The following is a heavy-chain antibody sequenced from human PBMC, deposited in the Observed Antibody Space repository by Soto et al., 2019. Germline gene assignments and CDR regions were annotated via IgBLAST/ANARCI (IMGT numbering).Heavy chain of an antibody. CDR2: ISNDGSNK. D-gene: IGHD6-19*01. J-gene: IGHJ1*01. CDR3: ARVVAVAGDSALQH. Sequence: PGGSLRLSCAASGFTFSSYAMHWVRQAPGKGLEWVTVISNDGSNKYYADSVKGRFTISRDNSKNTLYLQMNSLRAEDTAVYYCARVVAVAGDSALQHWGQGTLVTVSS. CDR1: GFTFSSYA. V-gene: IGHV3-30-3*01.